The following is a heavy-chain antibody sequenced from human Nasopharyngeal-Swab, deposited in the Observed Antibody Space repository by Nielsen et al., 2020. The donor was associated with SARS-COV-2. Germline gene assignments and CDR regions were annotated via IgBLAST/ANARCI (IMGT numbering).Heavy chain of an antibody. CDR3: ARNPVDYDYVWGSYRYRTFDY. J-gene: IGHJ4*02. V-gene: IGHV1-8*01. D-gene: IGHD3-16*02. CDR1: GYTFINHD. CDR2: MSPNSGNT. Sequence: ASVKVSCKASGYTFINHDINWVRQSTGQGLEWMGWMSPNSGNTGYAQKFQGRVTMTRNTSTSTAYLELSRLKSEDTAVYYCARNPVDYDYVWGSYRYRTFDYWGQGTLVTVSS.